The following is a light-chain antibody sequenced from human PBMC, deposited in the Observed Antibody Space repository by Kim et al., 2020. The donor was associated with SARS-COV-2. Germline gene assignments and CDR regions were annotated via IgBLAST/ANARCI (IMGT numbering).Light chain of an antibody. CDR2: NDN. V-gene: IGLV1-44*01. CDR1: TSNIGNNN. CDR3: ATWDDSLKGWV. Sequence: QSVLTQSPSASGTPGQRVSVSCSGSTSNIGNNNVNWYRQLPGTAPKLLIYNDNHRPSGVPDRISGSKSGASASLAISGLQSEDEAEYFCATWDDSLKGWVFGGGTQLTVL. J-gene: IGLJ3*02.